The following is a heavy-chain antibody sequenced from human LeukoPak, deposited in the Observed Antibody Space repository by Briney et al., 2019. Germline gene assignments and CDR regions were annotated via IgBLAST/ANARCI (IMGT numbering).Heavy chain of an antibody. CDR1: GFTFSSYS. CDR2: ISSSSSYI. CDR3: ASQRWLQLPDAFDI. J-gene: IGHJ3*02. V-gene: IGHV3-21*01. Sequence: GGSLRLSCAASGFTFSSYSMNWVRQAPGKGLEWVSSISSSSSYIYYADSVKGRFTISRDNAKNSLYLQMNSLRAGDTAVYYCASQRWLQLPDAFDIWGQGTMVTVSS. D-gene: IGHD5-24*01.